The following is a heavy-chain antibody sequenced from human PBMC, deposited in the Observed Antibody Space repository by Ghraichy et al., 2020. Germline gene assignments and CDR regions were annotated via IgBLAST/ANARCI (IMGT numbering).Heavy chain of an antibody. V-gene: IGHV4-59*01. Sequence: SCTVSGGSISSYYWSWIRQPPGKGLEWIGYIYYSGSTNYNPSLKSRVTISVDTSKNQFSLKLSSVTAADTAVYYCARTSEEYYDFWSGYYDYWGQGTLVTVSS. CDR3: ARTSEEYYDFWSGYYDY. CDR2: IYYSGST. D-gene: IGHD3-3*01. J-gene: IGHJ4*02. CDR1: GGSISSYY.